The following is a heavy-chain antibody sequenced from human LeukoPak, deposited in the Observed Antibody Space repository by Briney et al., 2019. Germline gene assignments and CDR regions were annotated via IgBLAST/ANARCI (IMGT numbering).Heavy chain of an antibody. Sequence: PSETLSLTCTVSGGSISSYYWSWIRQPPGKGLEWIGYIYYSGSTNYNPSLKSRVTISVDTSKNQFSLKLSSVTAADTAVYYCARQYSGYDERVDYWGQGTLVTVSS. CDR1: GGSISSYY. V-gene: IGHV4-59*08. J-gene: IGHJ4*02. D-gene: IGHD5-12*01. CDR2: IYYSGST. CDR3: ARQYSGYDERVDY.